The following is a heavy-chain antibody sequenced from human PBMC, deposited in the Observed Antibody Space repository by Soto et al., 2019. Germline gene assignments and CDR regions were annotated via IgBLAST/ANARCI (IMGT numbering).Heavy chain of an antibody. D-gene: IGHD1-26*01. CDR2: IYSGGST. CDR3: ARDWWELPDTYYFDY. J-gene: IGHJ4*02. CDR1: GFTVSSNY. Sequence: GGSLRLSCAASGFTVSSNYMSWVRQAPGKGLEWVSVIYSGGSTYYADSVKGRFTISRDNSKNTLYLQMNSLRAEDKAVYYCARDWWELPDTYYFDYWGQGTLVTVSS. V-gene: IGHV3-53*01.